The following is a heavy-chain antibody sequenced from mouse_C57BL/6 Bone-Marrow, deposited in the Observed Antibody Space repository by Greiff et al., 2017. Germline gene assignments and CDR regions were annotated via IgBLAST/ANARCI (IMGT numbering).Heavy chain of an antibody. CDR1: EYEFPSHD. V-gene: IGHV5-2*01. D-gene: IGHD2-4*01. J-gene: IGHJ3*01. Sequence: EVKLVESGGGLVQPGASLKLSCESTEYEFPSHDMSWVRKTPEKRLELVAAINSDGGSTYYPDTMERRFIISRDNTKKTLYLQMSRLRSEDTAVYDCAEHEGYDYDWFAYGGQGTRVTVSA. CDR3: AEHEGYDYDWFAY. CDR2: INSDGGST.